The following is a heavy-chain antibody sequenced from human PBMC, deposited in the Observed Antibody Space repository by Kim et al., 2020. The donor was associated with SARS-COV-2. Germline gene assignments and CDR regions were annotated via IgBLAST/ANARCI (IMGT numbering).Heavy chain of an antibody. J-gene: IGHJ4*02. V-gene: IGHV4-59*09. CDR3: ASGRYYYANEH. Sequence: NHTPSLKTRLTVSLDTSKTQFSLKLSSVTAADTAVYYCASGRYYYANEHWGRGTLVTVSS. D-gene: IGHD3-10*01.